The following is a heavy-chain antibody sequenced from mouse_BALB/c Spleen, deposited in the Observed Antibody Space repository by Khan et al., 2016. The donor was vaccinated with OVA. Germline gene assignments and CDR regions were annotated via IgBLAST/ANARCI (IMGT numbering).Heavy chain of an antibody. Sequence: EVELKESGGGSVKPGGSLKLSCAVSGFTFSSYVMSWVRQTPEKRLEWVASISSGGSTYYSDSVKGRFTISRDNARNIVYLQMSSLRSEDMAMYYCAREAYRYDEYYFDYWGQGTTLTVSS. J-gene: IGHJ2*01. CDR2: ISSGGST. D-gene: IGHD2-14*01. CDR1: GFTFSSYV. CDR3: AREAYRYDEYYFDY. V-gene: IGHV5-6-5*01.